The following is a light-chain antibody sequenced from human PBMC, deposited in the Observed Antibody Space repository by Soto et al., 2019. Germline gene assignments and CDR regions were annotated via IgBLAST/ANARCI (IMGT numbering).Light chain of an antibody. J-gene: IGKJ2*01. CDR1: QSVTSSY. CDR3: QQYHSSSYT. Sequence: EIVLTQSPGTLSLSPGERATLSCRASQSVTSSYLAWYQQKPRQAPRLLIYGASTTATDIPDRFSGSGSGTDFTLTISRLEPEDFAVYYCQQYHSSSYTFGQGTKLEIK. V-gene: IGKV3-20*01. CDR2: GAS.